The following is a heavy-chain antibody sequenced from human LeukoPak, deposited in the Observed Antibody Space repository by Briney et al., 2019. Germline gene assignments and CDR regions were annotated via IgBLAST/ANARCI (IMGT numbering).Heavy chain of an antibody. V-gene: IGHV3-30*02. Sequence: PGGFLRLSCAASGFTFSSYGMHWVRQAPGKGLEWVAFIRYDGSNKYYADSVKGRFTISRDNSKNTLYLQMNSLRAEDTAVYYCAKGYYSRGYYYYYMDVWGKGTTVTVSS. D-gene: IGHD4-11*01. CDR1: GFTFSSYG. CDR2: IRYDGSNK. J-gene: IGHJ6*03. CDR3: AKGYYSRGYYYYYMDV.